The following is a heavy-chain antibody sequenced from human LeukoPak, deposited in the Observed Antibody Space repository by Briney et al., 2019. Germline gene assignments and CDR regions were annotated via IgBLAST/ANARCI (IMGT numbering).Heavy chain of an antibody. Sequence: PGGSLRLSCAASGFTFSTNAMSWVRQAPGKGLEWISGISGSGASTYYADSVTGRFTISRDNSRNTLCLQMNSLRGDDTAVYYCAKDVGKWESLHFFDYWGQGTLVTVSS. CDR2: ISGSGAST. D-gene: IGHD1-26*01. CDR3: AKDVGKWESLHFFDY. CDR1: GFTFSTNA. V-gene: IGHV3-23*01. J-gene: IGHJ4*02.